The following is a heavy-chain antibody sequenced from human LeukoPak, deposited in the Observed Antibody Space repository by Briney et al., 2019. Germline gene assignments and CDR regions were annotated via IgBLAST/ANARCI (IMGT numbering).Heavy chain of an antibody. J-gene: IGHJ5*02. D-gene: IGHD1-26*01. CDR2: TYYSGST. Sequence: SETLSLTCTVSGGSISSYYWSWIRQPPGKGLEWIGYTYYSGSTNYNPSLKSRVTISVDTSKNQFSLKLSSVTAADTAVYYCARVMSGSYLYAWFDPWGQGTLVTVSS. CDR1: GGSISSYY. CDR3: ARVMSGSYLYAWFDP. V-gene: IGHV4-59*01.